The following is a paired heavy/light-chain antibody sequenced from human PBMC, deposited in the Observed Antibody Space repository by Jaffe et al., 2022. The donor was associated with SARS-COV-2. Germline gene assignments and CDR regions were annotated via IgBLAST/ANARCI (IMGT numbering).Heavy chain of an antibody. Sequence: EVHLVESGGGLVQPGGSLRLSCAASGFTFSTHWMSWVRQAPGKGLEWVANIKEDGSEKHYVESVKGRFTISRDNAKNLLFLQMNSLRGEDTAVYYCVREDSYDTNWFDPWGQGTLVTVSS. CDR3: VREDSYDTNWFDP. J-gene: IGHJ5*02. D-gene: IGHD3-22*01. V-gene: IGHV3-7*03. CDR1: GFTFSTHW. CDR2: IKEDGSEK.
Light chain of an antibody. CDR1: QSISSY. V-gene: IGKV1-39*01. CDR3: QQGYSTPNT. CDR2: GAS. J-gene: IGKJ2*01. Sequence: DIQMTQSPSSLSASVGDRVTITCRASQSISSYLNWYQQKPGKAPKLLIYGASSLKSGVPSRFSGSGFGTDFSLTISSLQPEDLATYYCQQGYSTPNTFGQGTKLEIK.